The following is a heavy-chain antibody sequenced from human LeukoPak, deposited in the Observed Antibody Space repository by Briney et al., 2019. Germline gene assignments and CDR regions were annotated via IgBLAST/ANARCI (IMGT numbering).Heavy chain of an antibody. CDR3: ARPLGYCSSVSCYGALWY. J-gene: IGHJ4*02. Sequence: SSETLSPTCTVSGGSISSYYWTWIRQPAGKGLEWIGRIYTTGSTNYNPSLKSRVTMSVDTSENQFSLKLSSVTAADTAVYYCARPLGYCSSVSCYGALWYWGQGTLVTVSS. D-gene: IGHD2-2*01. CDR2: IYTTGST. V-gene: IGHV4-4*07. CDR1: GGSISSYY.